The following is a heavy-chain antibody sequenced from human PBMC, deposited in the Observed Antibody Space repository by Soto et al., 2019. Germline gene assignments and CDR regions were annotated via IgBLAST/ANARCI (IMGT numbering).Heavy chain of an antibody. CDR3: ARGFDSRDRFDY. V-gene: IGHV3-7*01. CDR1: GFTFSSYW. D-gene: IGHD3-9*01. CDR2: IKQDGSEK. J-gene: IGHJ4*02. Sequence: PGGSLRLSCAACGFTFSSYWMSWVRQAPGKGLEWVANIKQDGSEKYYVDSVKGRFTISRDNAKNSLYLQMNSLRAEDTAVYYCARGFDSRDRFDYWGQGTLVTVSS.